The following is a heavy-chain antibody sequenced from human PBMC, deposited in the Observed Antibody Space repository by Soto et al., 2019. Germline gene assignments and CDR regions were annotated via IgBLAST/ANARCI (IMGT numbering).Heavy chain of an antibody. Sequence: ASVKVSCKASGGTFSSYTISWVRQAPGQGLEWMGRIIPILGIANYAQKFQGRVTITADKSTSTAYMELSSLRSEDTAVYYCAGTLGYCSSTSCEDRFYSSHLYYYYYMDVWGKGTTVTVSS. CDR1: GGTFSSYT. CDR3: AGTLGYCSSTSCEDRFYSSHLYYYYYMDV. V-gene: IGHV1-69*02. D-gene: IGHD2-2*01. J-gene: IGHJ6*03. CDR2: IIPILGIA.